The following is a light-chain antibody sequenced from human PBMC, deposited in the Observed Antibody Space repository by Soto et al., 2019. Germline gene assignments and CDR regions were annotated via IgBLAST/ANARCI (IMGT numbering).Light chain of an antibody. Sequence: EIVMTQSPATLSVSPGERATLSCRASQSVSSNLAWYQQKPCQAPRLLIYGASTRATGIPARFSGSGSGTEFTLTISSLQSEDVAVYYCQQYNNWLPRTFGGGTKVEIK. CDR3: QQYNNWLPRT. V-gene: IGKV3-15*01. J-gene: IGKJ4*01. CDR1: QSVSSN. CDR2: GAS.